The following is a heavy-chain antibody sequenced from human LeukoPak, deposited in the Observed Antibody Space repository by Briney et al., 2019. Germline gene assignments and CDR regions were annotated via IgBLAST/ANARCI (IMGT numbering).Heavy chain of an antibody. CDR2: IYYSGST. J-gene: IGHJ4*02. D-gene: IGHD3-16*01. CDR1: GGSISSYY. V-gene: IGHV4-59*12. CDR3: ARGTLVRGRYYFDY. Sequence: SETLSLTCTVSGGSISSYYWSWIRQPPGKGLEWIGYIYYSGSTNYNPSLKSRVTISVDTSKNQFSLKLSSVTAADTAVYYCARGTLVRGRYYFDYWGQGTLVTVSS.